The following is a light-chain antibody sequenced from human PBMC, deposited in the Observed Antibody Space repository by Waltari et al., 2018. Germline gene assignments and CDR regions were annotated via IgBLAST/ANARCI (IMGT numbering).Light chain of an antibody. CDR1: QSVLYHSNNKNY. V-gene: IGKV4-1*01. Sequence: DIVMTQSPDSLAVSLGERANITCKYSQSVLYHSNNKNYLAWYQQKPGQPPKLLIYWASTRESGVPDRFSGSGSGTDFTLTISSLQAEDVAVYYCQQYYSTLPYTFGQGTKLEIK. J-gene: IGKJ2*01. CDR3: QQYYSTLPYT. CDR2: WAS.